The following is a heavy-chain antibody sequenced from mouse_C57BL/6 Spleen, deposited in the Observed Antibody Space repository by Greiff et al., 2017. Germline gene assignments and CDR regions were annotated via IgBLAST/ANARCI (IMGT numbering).Heavy chain of an antibody. J-gene: IGHJ4*01. CDR3: TRSQGSSYAMDY. V-gene: IGHV1-5*01. CDR2: IYPGNSDT. CDR1: GYTFTSYW. D-gene: IGHD1-1*01. Sequence: VQLQQSGTVLARPGASVKMSCKTSGYTFTSYWMHWVKQRPGQGLEWIGAIYPGNSDTSYNQKFKGKAKLTAVTSASTAYIELSSLTNEDSAVYYCTRSQGSSYAMDYWGQGTSVTVSS.